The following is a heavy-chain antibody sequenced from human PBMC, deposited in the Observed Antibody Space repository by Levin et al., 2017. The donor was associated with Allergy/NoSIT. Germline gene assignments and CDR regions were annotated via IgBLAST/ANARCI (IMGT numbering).Heavy chain of an antibody. V-gene: IGHV3-30-3*01. CDR3: VRDLWGSGSY. CDR1: GFTFSTYT. CDR2: ISYDGSEK. D-gene: IGHD3-10*01. J-gene: IGHJ4*02. Sequence: GESLKISCAASGFTFSTYTMHWVRQAPGKGLEWVAVISYDGSEKYYADSVKGRFTFSRDNSKSTLYLQMNSLTPEDTAVYYCVRDLWGSGSYWGQGTLVTVSS.